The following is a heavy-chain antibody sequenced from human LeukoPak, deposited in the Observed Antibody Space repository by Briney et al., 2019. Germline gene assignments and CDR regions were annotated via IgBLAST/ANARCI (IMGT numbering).Heavy chain of an antibody. CDR2: ISSSSSYI. CDR1: GFTFSSYS. CDR3: ARESKGSSTIDY. D-gene: IGHD6-13*01. Sequence: GGSLRLSCAASGFTFSSYSMNWVRQAPGKGLEWVSSISSSSSYIYYADSVKGRFTISRDNAKNSLYLRMNSLRAEDTAVYYCARESKGSSTIDYWGQGTLVTVSS. J-gene: IGHJ4*02. V-gene: IGHV3-21*01.